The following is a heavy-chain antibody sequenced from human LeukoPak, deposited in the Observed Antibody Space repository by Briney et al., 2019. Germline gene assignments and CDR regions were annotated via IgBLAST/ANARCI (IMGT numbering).Heavy chain of an antibody. V-gene: IGHV4-61*02. D-gene: IGHD5-12*01. CDR1: GGSISTGTYY. J-gene: IGHJ4*02. Sequence: SETLSLTCTVSGGSISTGTYYWSWIRQPAGEGLEWIGRFYTSGSTNYNPSLKSRVTISVDKSKNQFSLNLISVTAADTAVYYCARGGDAAPLEYWGQGTLVTVSS. CDR3: ARGGDAAPLEY. CDR2: FYTSGST.